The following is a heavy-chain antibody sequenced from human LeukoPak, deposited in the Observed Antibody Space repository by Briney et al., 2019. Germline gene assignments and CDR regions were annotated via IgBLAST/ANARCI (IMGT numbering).Heavy chain of an antibody. CDR2: INAGNDDT. CDR3: ARGLRVSYYGMDV. V-gene: IGHV1-3*01. D-gene: IGHD4-17*01. J-gene: IGHJ6*02. Sequence: ASVKVSCKASGYTFTSYVIHWVRQAPGQRLEWMGWINAGNDDTKYSQKFQGRVTITRDTSASTAYMELSSLRSEDTAVYYCARGLRVSYYGMDVWGQGTTVTVSS. CDR1: GYTFTSYV.